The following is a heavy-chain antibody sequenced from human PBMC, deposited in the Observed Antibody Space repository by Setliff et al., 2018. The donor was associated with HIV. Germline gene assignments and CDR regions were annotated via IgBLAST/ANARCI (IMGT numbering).Heavy chain of an antibody. CDR2: VSGTGGET. J-gene: IGHJ4*02. D-gene: IGHD5-18*01. Sequence: PGGSLRLSCAASGFTFRNHAMNWVRQAPGKGLEWVSAVSGTGGETYYADSVKGRFTISRGNAKNSLFLQMNSLRAEDTAVYYCASIELAAMVPVDYWGQGTLVTVSS. V-gene: IGHV3-21*01. CDR3: ASIELAAMVPVDY. CDR1: GFTFRNHA.